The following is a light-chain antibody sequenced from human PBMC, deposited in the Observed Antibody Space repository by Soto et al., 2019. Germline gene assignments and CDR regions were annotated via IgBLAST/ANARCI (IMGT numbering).Light chain of an antibody. CDR3: QQFGYLTRT. J-gene: IGKJ1*01. CDR1: QTVNSDY. V-gene: IGKV3-20*01. CDR2: ATS. Sequence: EIVLTQSPGTLSLSPGETATLSCRASQTVNSDYLAWFQQRPGQAPRLLIFATSRRATDIPDRFSGSGSGTDFTLAIRRLETEDFAVYYCQQFGYLTRTFGQGTKVE.